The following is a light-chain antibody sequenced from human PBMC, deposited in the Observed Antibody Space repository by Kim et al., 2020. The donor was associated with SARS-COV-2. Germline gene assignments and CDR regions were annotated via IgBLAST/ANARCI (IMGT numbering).Light chain of an antibody. J-gene: IGKJ5*01. CDR3: HQYGSPPST. CDR1: RGVTSNY. V-gene: IGKV3-20*01. CDR2: IAS. Sequence: SPGEKATLSCRASRGVTSNYLAWYQQKPGQAPRLLIYIASSRATGIPDRFSGSGSGTEFTLTIRRLEPEDFAVYYCHQYGSPPSTFGQGTRLEIK.